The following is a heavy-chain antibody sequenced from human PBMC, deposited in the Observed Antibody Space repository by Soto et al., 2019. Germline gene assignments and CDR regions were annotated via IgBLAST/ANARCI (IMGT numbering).Heavy chain of an antibody. Sequence: PGGSLRLSCAASGFTFSSYAMSWVRQAPGKGLEWVSGISGSGGSTYYADSVKGRFTISRDNSEDTLYLQMSTLRAEDTAIYYCAKTLVGATYYNYYGMDVWGQGTTVTVSS. D-gene: IGHD1-26*01. J-gene: IGHJ6*02. CDR1: GFTFSSYA. CDR3: AKTLVGATYYNYYGMDV. V-gene: IGHV3-23*01. CDR2: ISGSGGST.